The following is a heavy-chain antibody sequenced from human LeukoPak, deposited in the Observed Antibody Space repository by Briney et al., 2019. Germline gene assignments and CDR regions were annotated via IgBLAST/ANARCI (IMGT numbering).Heavy chain of an antibody. V-gene: IGHV3-48*04. J-gene: IGHJ6*03. Sequence: GGSLRLSCAASGFNFSSYSMTWVRQAPGKGLEWVSYISSGSNTMYYADSVKGRLTISRDNAKNSLYLQVNSLRAEDTAVYYCAREGWELLRGVYMDVWGKGTTVTVSS. CDR2: ISSGSNTM. CDR3: AREGWELLRGVYMDV. CDR1: GFNFSSYS. D-gene: IGHD1-26*01.